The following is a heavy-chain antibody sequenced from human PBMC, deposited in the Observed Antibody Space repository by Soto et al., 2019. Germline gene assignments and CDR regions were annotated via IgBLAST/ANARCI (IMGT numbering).Heavy chain of an antibody. CDR3: ARDFPGTVQLEPYYYYGMDV. V-gene: IGHV3-11*01. D-gene: IGHD1-1*01. CDR1: GFTFSDYY. Sequence: DWTGGSLRLSCAASGFTFSDYYMSWIRQAPGKGLEWVSYISSSGSTIYYADSVKGRFTISRDSAKNSLYLQMNSLRAEDTAVYYCARDFPGTVQLEPYYYYGMDVWGQGTTVTVSS. CDR2: ISSSGSTI. J-gene: IGHJ6*02.